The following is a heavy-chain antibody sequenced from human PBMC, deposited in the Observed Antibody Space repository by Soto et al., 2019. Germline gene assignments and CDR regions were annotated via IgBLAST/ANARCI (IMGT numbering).Heavy chain of an antibody. D-gene: IGHD2-21*01. CDR1: GGSFSGYY. CDR2: INHSGST. CDR3: ARDKIPGLFDY. Sequence: QVQLQQWGAGLLKPSETLSLTCAVYGGSFSGYYWTWIRQPPGTGLEWIGEINHSGSTNYNPSLKRRVTISVDKSKNQFSLKLTSVTAAATAVYYCARDKIPGLFDYWGQGTLVTVSS. J-gene: IGHJ4*02. V-gene: IGHV4-34*01.